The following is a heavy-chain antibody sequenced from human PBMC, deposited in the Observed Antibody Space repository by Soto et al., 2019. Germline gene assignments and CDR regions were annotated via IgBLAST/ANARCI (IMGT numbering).Heavy chain of an antibody. J-gene: IGHJ4*02. CDR2: TNPILSMS. CDR1: GDTFNFYT. V-gene: IGHV1-69*02. Sequence: QVHLVQSGAELKKPGSSVRVSCKASGDTFNFYTINWVRQAPGLGLEWMGRTNPILSMSNSALKFQGRLSISADKSTSTAYMDLRSLRSDDTDVYYCATSYGSGSQAFDYWGQGALVTVSS. CDR3: ATSYGSGSQAFDY. D-gene: IGHD3-10*01.